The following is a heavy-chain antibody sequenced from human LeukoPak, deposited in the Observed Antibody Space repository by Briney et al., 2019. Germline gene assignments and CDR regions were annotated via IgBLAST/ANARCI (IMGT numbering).Heavy chain of an antibody. J-gene: IGHJ4*02. V-gene: IGHV3-9*01. CDR2: ITWNSGDI. CDR3: AKEGPVGTFDY. D-gene: IGHD1-1*01. Sequence: GGSLRLSCAASGFTFDDYAMHWVRQAPGKGLEWVSGITWNSGDIDYADSVKGRFTISRDNAKNSLYLQMNSLITEDTALYYCAKEGPVGTFDYWGQGTLVTVSS. CDR1: GFTFDDYA.